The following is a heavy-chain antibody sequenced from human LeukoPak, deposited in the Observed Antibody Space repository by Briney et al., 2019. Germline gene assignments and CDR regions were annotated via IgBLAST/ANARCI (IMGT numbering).Heavy chain of an antibody. CDR3: ARHSYSSGYYDAFDI. V-gene: IGHV4-34*01. CDR1: GGSISSYY. J-gene: IGHJ3*02. Sequence: SETLSLTCTVSGGSISSYYWSWIRQPPGKGLEWIGEINHSGSTNYNPSLKSRVTISVDTSKNQFSLKLSSVTAADTAVYYCARHSYSSGYYDAFDIWGQGTMVTVSS. D-gene: IGHD3-22*01. CDR2: INHSGST.